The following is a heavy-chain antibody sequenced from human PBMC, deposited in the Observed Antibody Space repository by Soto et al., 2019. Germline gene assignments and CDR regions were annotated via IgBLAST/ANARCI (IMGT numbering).Heavy chain of an antibody. Sequence: GASVKVCCKASGYTFTSYGISWVRQAPGQGLEWMGWISAYNGNTNYAQKLQGRVTMTTDTSTSTVYMELRSLRSDDTAVYYCAGGSLIGSINWFDPWGQGALVTVSS. CDR3: AGGSLIGSINWFDP. D-gene: IGHD3-9*01. CDR1: GYTFTSYG. CDR2: ISAYNGNT. J-gene: IGHJ5*02. V-gene: IGHV1-18*01.